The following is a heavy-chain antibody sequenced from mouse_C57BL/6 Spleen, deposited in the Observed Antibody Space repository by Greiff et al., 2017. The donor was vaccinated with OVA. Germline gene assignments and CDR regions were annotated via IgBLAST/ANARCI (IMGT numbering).Heavy chain of an antibody. CDR3: ARDGYYDYYAMDY. Sequence: LVESGAELARPGASVKLSCKASGYTFTSYGISWVKQRTGQGLEWIGEIYPRSGNTYYNEKFKGKATLTADKSSSTAYMELRSLTSEDSAVYFCARDGYYDYYAMDYWGQGTSVTVSS. V-gene: IGHV1-81*01. D-gene: IGHD2-3*01. CDR1: GYTFTSYG. CDR2: IYPRSGNT. J-gene: IGHJ4*01.